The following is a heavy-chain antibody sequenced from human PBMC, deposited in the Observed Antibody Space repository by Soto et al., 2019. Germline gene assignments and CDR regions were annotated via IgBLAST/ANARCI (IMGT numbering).Heavy chain of an antibody. D-gene: IGHD3-22*01. Sequence: QVQLVQSGAEVKKPGASVKVSCKASGYTFTSYAMHWVRLAPGQRLEWMGWINAGNGNTKYSQKFQGRVTITRDTSASTAYMELSSLRSEDTAVYYCARVGEDYDSSGYHFDYWGQGTLVTVSS. CDR2: INAGNGNT. CDR1: GYTFTSYA. J-gene: IGHJ4*02. CDR3: ARVGEDYDSSGYHFDY. V-gene: IGHV1-3*01.